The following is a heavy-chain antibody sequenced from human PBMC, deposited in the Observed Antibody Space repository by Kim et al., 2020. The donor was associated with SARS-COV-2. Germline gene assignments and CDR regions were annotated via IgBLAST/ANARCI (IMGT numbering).Heavy chain of an antibody. CDR3: ARRLKAARPLNWFDP. J-gene: IGHJ5*02. Sequence: PSHKRRVTISVDTSKDQFSLKLSSVTAAETAVYYCARRLKAARPLNWFDPWGQGTLVTVSS. D-gene: IGHD6-6*01. V-gene: IGHV4-34*01.